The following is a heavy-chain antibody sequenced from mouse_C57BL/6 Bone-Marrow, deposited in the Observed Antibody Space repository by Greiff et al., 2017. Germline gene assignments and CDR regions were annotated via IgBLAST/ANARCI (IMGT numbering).Heavy chain of an antibody. CDR3: TALMVDY. J-gene: IGHJ4*01. CDR2: IRLKSDNYAT. CDR1: GFTFSNYW. Sequence: EVKLVESGGGLVQPGGSMKLSCVASGFTFSNYWMNWVRQSPEKGLEWVAQIRLKSDNYATHYAESVKGRFTIARDDSKRSGYLQINNLRAEDTGIYSCTALMVDYWGQGTSVTVSS. V-gene: IGHV6-3*01.